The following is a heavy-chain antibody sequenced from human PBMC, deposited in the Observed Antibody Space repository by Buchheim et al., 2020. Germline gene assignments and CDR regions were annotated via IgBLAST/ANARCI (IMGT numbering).Heavy chain of an antibody. J-gene: IGHJ4*02. CDR2: IYWDDDK. D-gene: IGHD4-17*01. Sequence: QITLKESGPTLVKPTQTLTLTCTFSGLSLSTSGVSVGCIRQPPGKALEWLALIYWDDDKRYNPSLKSRPTITRDASKNQVVLTMTNMDLVDTATYFCAHRTHDRGDLFDYWGQGSL. V-gene: IGHV2-5*02. CDR3: AHRTHDRGDLFDY. CDR1: GLSLSTSGVS.